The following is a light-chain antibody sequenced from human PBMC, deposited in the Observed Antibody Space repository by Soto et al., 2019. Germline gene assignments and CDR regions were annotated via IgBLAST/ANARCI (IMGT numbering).Light chain of an antibody. CDR3: QQYGSSPPYT. Sequence: EVVLTQSPGTLSLARGERATLSCRASQSVSNKYLAWYQQKPGQAPRLLIFGSSDRATGIPDRFSGSGSGTDFTRTISRLEPEDFAVYYCQQYGSSPPYTFGQGTKLEIK. J-gene: IGKJ2*01. CDR1: QSVSNKY. CDR2: GSS. V-gene: IGKV3-20*01.